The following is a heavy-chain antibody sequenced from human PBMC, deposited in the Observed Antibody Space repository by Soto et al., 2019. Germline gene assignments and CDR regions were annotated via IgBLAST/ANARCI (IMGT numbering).Heavy chain of an antibody. J-gene: IGHJ6*02. CDR3: ARTGDYGDYDYYGMDV. D-gene: IGHD4-17*01. Sequence: QVQLQESGPGLVKPSQTLSLTCTVSGGSISSGGYYWSWIRQHPGKGLEWIGYIYYSGRTYYNPSLKSRVTISVDTSKNQFSLKLSSVTAADTAVYYCARTGDYGDYDYYGMDVWGQGTTVTVSS. V-gene: IGHV4-31*03. CDR2: IYYSGRT. CDR1: GGSISSGGYY.